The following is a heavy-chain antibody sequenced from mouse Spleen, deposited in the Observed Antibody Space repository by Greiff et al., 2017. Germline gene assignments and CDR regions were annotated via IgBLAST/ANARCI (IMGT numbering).Heavy chain of an antibody. Sequence: QVQLQQSGAELVRPGASVTLSCKASGYTFTDYEMHWVKQTPVHGLEWIGAIDPETGGTAYNQKFKGKAILTADKSSSTAYMELRSLTSEDSAVYYCTREKEGYGYETWFAYWGQGTLVTVSA. CDR1: GYTFTDYE. V-gene: IGHV1-15*01. J-gene: IGHJ3*01. CDR3: TREKEGYGYETWFAY. D-gene: IGHD2-2*01. CDR2: IDPETGGT.